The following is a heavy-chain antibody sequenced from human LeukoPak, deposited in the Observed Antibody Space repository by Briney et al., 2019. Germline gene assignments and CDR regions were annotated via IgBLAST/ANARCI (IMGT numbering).Heavy chain of an antibody. CDR3: AKPVYSSSWSPFDY. V-gene: IGHV3-30*18. J-gene: IGHJ4*02. Sequence: GGSLRLSCAASGFTFSSYGMHWVRQAPGKGLEWVAVISYDGSNKYYADSVKGRFTISRDNSKNTLYLQMNSLRAEDTAVYYCAKPVYSSSWSPFDYWGQGTLVTVSS. CDR1: GFTFSSYG. D-gene: IGHD6-13*01. CDR2: ISYDGSNK.